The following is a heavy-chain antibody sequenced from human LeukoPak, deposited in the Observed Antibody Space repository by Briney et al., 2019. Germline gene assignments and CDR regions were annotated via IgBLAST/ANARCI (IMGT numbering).Heavy chain of an antibody. D-gene: IGHD1-26*01. Sequence: ASVKVSCKASGYTFTGYYMHWVRQAPGQGLEWMGWINPNSGGTNYAQKFQGRVTMTGDTSISTAYMELSRLRSDDTAVYYCARGGAYSGSYSYYFDYWGQGTLVTVSS. CDR3: ARGGAYSGSYSYYFDY. CDR1: GYTFTGYY. V-gene: IGHV1-2*02. CDR2: INPNSGGT. J-gene: IGHJ4*02.